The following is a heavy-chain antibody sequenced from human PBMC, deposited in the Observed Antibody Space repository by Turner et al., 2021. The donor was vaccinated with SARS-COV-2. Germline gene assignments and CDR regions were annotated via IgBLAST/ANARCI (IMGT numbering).Heavy chain of an antibody. V-gene: IGHV4-30-4*01. CDR2: IHSSGRT. Sequence: QVQLQESAPGLVKPSRTLSLTCSVTGASIASGHYYWNWIRQPPGGSMEWSGYIHSSGRTNYNTSLKSRVSMTGDTSKNLCSLTLNSVTAADTARDYCARENRYTWNEGPQFYFHFWGQGTLVTVSS. CDR1: GASIASGHYY. J-gene: IGHJ4*02. CDR3: ARENRYTWNEGPQFYFHF. D-gene: IGHD1-20*01.